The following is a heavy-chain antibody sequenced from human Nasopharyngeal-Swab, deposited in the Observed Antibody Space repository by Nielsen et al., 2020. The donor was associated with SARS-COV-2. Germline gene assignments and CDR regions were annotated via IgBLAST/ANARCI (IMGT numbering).Heavy chain of an antibody. Sequence: ASVKVSCQASGYTFTSYAMNWVRQAPGQGLEWMGWINTNTGNPTYAQGFTGRFVFSLDTSVSTAYLQICSLKAEDTAVYYCARTGRMGAYPNPYYYYYYMDVWGKGTTVTVSS. CDR2: INTNTGNP. CDR1: GYTFTSYA. CDR3: ARTGRMGAYPNPYYYYYYMDV. V-gene: IGHV7-4-1*01. J-gene: IGHJ6*03. D-gene: IGHD1-26*01.